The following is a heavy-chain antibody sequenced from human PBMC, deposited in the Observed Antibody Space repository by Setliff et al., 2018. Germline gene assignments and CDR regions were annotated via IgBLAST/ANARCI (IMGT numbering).Heavy chain of an antibody. Sequence: GASVKVSCKAPEYSFTGYYMHWLRQALGQGPEWMGWINPNNGKTQYSQMFQGRLTMTKDTSISTVYMELSSLRSDDTAMYYCATDHDIVGFGYWGRGTLVTVSS. D-gene: IGHD1-26*01. CDR2: INPNNGKT. CDR1: EYSFTGYY. CDR3: ATDHDIVGFGY. V-gene: IGHV1-2*02. J-gene: IGHJ4*02.